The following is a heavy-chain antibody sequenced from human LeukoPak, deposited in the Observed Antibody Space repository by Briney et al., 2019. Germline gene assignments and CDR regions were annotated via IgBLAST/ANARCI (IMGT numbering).Heavy chain of an antibody. J-gene: IGHJ6*03. Sequence: PSETLSLTCTVSDGSIRSGDHYWGWIRQPPGKGLEWIGNIYYSGTTYYNPSLKSRVTISVDTSKNQFSLKLSSVTAADTAVFYCARRGISQGYYMDVWGKGTTVTISS. CDR2: IYYSGTT. CDR1: DGSIRSGDHY. V-gene: IGHV4-39*01. CDR3: ARRGISQGYYMDV. D-gene: IGHD6-13*01.